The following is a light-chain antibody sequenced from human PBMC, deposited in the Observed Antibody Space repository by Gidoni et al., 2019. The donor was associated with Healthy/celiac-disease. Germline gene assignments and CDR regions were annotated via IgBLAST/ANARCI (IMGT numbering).Light chain of an antibody. V-gene: IGLV3-1*01. CDR1: KLGDKY. CDR3: QAWDSSTYVV. CDR2: QDS. J-gene: IGLJ2*01. Sequence: SYELTQPPSVSVSPGQTASITCSGDKLGDKYACWYQQKPGQSPVLVISQDSKRPSGIPERFSGSNSGNTGTLTISGTQAMDEADYYCQAWDSSTYVVFGGGTKLTVL.